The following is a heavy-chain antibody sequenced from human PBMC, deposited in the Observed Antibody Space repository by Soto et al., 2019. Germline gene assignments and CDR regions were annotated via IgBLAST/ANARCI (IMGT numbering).Heavy chain of an antibody. Sequence: QVQLVESGGGVVQPGRSLRLSCAASGFTFSSYGMHWVRQAPGKGLEWVAVIWYDGSNKYYADSVKGRFTISRDNSKNTLYLQMNSLRAEDTAVYYCARGRVGAYSFDYWGQGTLVTVSS. CDR2: IWYDGSNK. J-gene: IGHJ4*02. CDR1: GFTFSSYG. CDR3: ARGRVGAYSFDY. V-gene: IGHV3-33*01. D-gene: IGHD1-26*01.